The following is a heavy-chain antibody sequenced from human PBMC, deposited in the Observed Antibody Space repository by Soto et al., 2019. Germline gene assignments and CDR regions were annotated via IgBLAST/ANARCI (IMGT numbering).Heavy chain of an antibody. CDR1: GGSISSDY. Sequence: QVQLQESGPGLVKVSESLSLTCTVSGGSISSDYWSWIRQSPGKGLEWIGYIHYSGSTSYNPSLKSRVTISVDTSKKQLSLRLSSVTAADTAVYFCAKSPLRSALGIWGQGTVVTVSS. CDR3: AKSPLRSALGI. D-gene: IGHD4-17*01. J-gene: IGHJ3*02. V-gene: IGHV4-59*08. CDR2: IHYSGST.